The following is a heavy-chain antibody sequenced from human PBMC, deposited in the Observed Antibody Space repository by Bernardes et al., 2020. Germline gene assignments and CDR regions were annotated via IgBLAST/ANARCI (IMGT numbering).Heavy chain of an antibody. V-gene: IGHV5-51*01. CDR1: GCNLGPYC. Sequence: GYPNIPLRGTGCNLGPYCFAWVRHLPGKGPEWMVIIYPSDSETIYNPSVQGQVTISADESIGTAYLQWSSLKASDTAMYYCARRNYYDGSGYEHWGQGTLVTVSS. CDR3: ARRNYYDGSGYEH. J-gene: IGHJ4*02. D-gene: IGHD3-22*01. CDR2: IYPSDSET.